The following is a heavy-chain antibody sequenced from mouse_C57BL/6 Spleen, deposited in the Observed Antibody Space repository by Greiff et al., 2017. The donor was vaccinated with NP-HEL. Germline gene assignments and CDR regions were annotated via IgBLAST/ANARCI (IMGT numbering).Heavy chain of an antibody. D-gene: IGHD2-12*01. V-gene: IGHV5-4*01. Sequence: EVQGVESGGGLVKPGGSLKLSCAASGFTFSSYAMSWVRQTPEKRLEWVATISDGGSYTYYPDNVKGRFSISRDNAKNNLYLQMSHLKSEDTAMYYCARELGRYAWFAYWGQGTLVTVSA. CDR1: GFTFSSYA. CDR2: ISDGGSYT. J-gene: IGHJ3*01. CDR3: ARELGRYAWFAY.